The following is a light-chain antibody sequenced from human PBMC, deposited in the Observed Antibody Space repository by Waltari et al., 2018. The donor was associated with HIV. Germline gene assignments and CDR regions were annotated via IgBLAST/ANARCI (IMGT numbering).Light chain of an antibody. CDR3: QLWDSSSDHVI. V-gene: IGLV3-21*04. J-gene: IGLJ2*01. CDR1: NIGTKS. CDR2: YDS. Sequence: SYVLTQPPSVSVAPGKTARITCGGNNIGTKSVHWDQHKPGQAPVLVIDYDSDRPSGIPERFSGSNSGNTATLIISRVEAGDEADYYCQLWDSSSDHVIFGGGTKLTVL.